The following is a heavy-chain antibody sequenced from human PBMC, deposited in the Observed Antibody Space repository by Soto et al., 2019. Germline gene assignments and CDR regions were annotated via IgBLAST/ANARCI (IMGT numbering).Heavy chain of an antibody. Sequence: PGGSLRLSCAASGFTVSSNYMSWVRQAPGKGLEWVSVIYSGGSTYYADSVKGRFTISRDNSKNTLYLQMNSLRAEDTAVYYCAKDYYGAGSYYFDYWGQRTLVTVSS. J-gene: IGHJ4*02. V-gene: IGHV3-66*01. D-gene: IGHD3-10*01. CDR1: GFTVSSNY. CDR3: AKDYYGAGSYYFDY. CDR2: IYSGGST.